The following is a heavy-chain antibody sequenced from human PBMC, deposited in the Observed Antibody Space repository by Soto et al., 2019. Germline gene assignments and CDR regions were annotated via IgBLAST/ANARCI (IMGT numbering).Heavy chain of an antibody. J-gene: IGHJ4*02. V-gene: IGHV4-4*02. D-gene: IGHD1-7*01. Sequence: SETLSLTCAVSGGSFTSNNWWTWVRQPSGQGLEWIGEVYRTGSTNYNPSLKSRVTISLDKSENQFSLKVTSLTAADTAVYYCASRDSGTSVDYWGQGTLVTVSS. CDR2: VYRTGST. CDR3: ASRDSGTSVDY. CDR1: GGSFTSNNW.